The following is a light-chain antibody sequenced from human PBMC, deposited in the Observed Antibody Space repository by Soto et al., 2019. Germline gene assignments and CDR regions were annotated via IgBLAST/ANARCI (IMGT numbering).Light chain of an antibody. CDR2: GAS. V-gene: IGKV3-20*01. Sequence: EIVLTQSPGTLSLSPGERAILSCRASQSVSSNYLAWYPQRPGQAPSLLIYGASSRATGIPDRFSGSGSGTDFTLTISRLEPEDFAVYYCQQYGSSPRTFGQGTKVEMK. J-gene: IGKJ1*01. CDR3: QQYGSSPRT. CDR1: QSVSSNY.